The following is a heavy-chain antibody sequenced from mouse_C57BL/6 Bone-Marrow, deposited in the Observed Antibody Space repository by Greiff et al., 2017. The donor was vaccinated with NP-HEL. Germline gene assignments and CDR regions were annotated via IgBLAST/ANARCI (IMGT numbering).Heavy chain of an antibody. CDR1: GYTFTDYY. CDR3: ARSDYGNFDY. J-gene: IGHJ2*01. Sequence: EVQLQQSGPELVKPGASVKISCKASGYTFTDYYMNWVKQSHGKSLEWIGDINPNNGGTSYNQKFKGKATLTVDKSSSTAYMELRRLTSEYSAVYYCARSDYGNFDYWGQGTTLTVSS. D-gene: IGHD2-1*01. CDR2: INPNNGGT. V-gene: IGHV1-26*01.